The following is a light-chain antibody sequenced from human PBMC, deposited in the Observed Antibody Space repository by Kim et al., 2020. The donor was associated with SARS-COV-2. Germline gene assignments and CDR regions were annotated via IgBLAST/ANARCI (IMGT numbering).Light chain of an antibody. V-gene: IGKV3-20*01. CDR2: AAS. CDR3: QQYGNSVT. Sequence: DIVLTQSPCTLSLSPGERATLSCRASQSVSRNFLAWYQQRPGQTPRLLMYAASSRAIGFPDRCSGSGSGADFTLTISRLEPEDFAVYYCQQYGNSVTFGGGTKVDIK. CDR1: QSVSRNF. J-gene: IGKJ4*01.